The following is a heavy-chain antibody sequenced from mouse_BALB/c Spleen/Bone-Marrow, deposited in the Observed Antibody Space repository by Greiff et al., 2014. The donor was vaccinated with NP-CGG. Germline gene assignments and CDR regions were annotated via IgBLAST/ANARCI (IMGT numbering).Heavy chain of an antibody. J-gene: IGHJ2*01. V-gene: IGHV1-22*01. Sequence: VKLVESGPELVKPGASVKISCKTSGYTFTDYTIHWVKQSHGKSLEWIGGINPNNGGTSYDQKFKGKATLTIHKSSSTTYMELRSLTSEDSAVYYCARGRWYYWGQGTTLTVSS. CDR2: INPNNGGT. CDR1: GYTFTDYT. D-gene: IGHD2-3*01. CDR3: ARGRWYY.